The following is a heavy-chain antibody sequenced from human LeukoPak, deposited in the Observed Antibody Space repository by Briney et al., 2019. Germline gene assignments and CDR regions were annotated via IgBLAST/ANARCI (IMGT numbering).Heavy chain of an antibody. CDR3: AKLVYYDSSGFDY. CDR1: GFTFSGYG. D-gene: IGHD3-22*01. V-gene: IGHV3-30*18. Sequence: GRSLRLSCAASGFTFSGYGMHWVRQAPGKGLEWVAVISYDGSNKYYADSVKGRFTISRDNSKNTLYLQMNSLRAEDTAVYYCAKLVYYDSSGFDYWGQGTLVTVSS. CDR2: ISYDGSNK. J-gene: IGHJ4*02.